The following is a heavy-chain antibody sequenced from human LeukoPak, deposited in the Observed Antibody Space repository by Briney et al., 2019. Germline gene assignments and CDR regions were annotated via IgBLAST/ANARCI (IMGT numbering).Heavy chain of an antibody. CDR2: MNPNSGNT. J-gene: IGHJ6*02. CDR3: ATPTWTQAGMDV. V-gene: IGHV1-8*02. Sequence: ASVKVSCKASGYTFTSYDINWVRQATGQGLEWMGWMNPNSGNTFYAQNLQGRVTMTTDTSTSTAYMELRSLTSDDTAVYYCATPTWTQAGMDVWGQGTTVTVSS. D-gene: IGHD3/OR15-3a*01. CDR1: GYTFTSYD.